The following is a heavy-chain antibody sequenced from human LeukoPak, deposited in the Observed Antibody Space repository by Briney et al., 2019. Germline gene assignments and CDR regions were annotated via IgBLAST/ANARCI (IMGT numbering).Heavy chain of an antibody. J-gene: IGHJ6*03. D-gene: IGHD3-9*01. CDR1: GYTFTSYD. CDR2: MNPNRGDT. Sequence: GASVKVSCKASGYTFTSYDINWVRQATGQGLEWMGWMNPNRGDTGYAQTFLGRVTLTRDTSISTAYMELSSLRSEDTAVYYCARGPDYDLLTGYPDYYYYSMDVWGKGTTVTVSS. V-gene: IGHV1-8*01. CDR3: ARGPDYDLLTGYPDYYYYSMDV.